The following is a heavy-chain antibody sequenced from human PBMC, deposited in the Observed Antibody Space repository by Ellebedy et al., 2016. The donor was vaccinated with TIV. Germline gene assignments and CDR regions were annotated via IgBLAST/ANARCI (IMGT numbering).Heavy chain of an antibody. CDR1: GGSFSGYY. V-gene: IGHV4-34*01. CDR3: ARASVDTGYFDY. J-gene: IGHJ4*02. CDR2: INHSAST. Sequence: MPSETLSLTCAVYGGSFSGYYWSWIRQPPGKGLEWIGEINHSASTNYNPSLKSRVTISVDTSKKQFSLKLSSVTAADTAVYYCARASVDTGYFDYWGQGTLVTVSS. D-gene: IGHD5-18*01.